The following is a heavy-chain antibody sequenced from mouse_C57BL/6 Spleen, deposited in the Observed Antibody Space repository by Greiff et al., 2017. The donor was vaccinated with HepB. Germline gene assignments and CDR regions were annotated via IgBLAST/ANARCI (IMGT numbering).Heavy chain of an antibody. V-gene: IGHV5-4*01. CDR3: AREYYGAMDY. Sequence: EVHLVESGGGLVKPGGSLKLSCAASGFTFSSYAMSWVRQTPDKRLEWVATISDGGSYTYYPDNVKGRFTISRDNAKNNLDLQMSHLKSEDTAMYYCAREYYGAMDYWGQGTSVTVSS. J-gene: IGHJ4*01. CDR1: GFTFSSYA. CDR2: ISDGGSYT. D-gene: IGHD1-1*01.